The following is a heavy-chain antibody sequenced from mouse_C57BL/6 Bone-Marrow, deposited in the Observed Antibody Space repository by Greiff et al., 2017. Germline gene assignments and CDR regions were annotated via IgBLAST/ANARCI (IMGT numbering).Heavy chain of an antibody. CDR3: TTAITTVSRGYAMDY. Sequence: VQLQQSGAELVRPGASVKLSCTASGFNIKDDYMHWVKQRPEQGLEWLGWIGPENGDTEYASKFSGMATITADTSSNTAYLQLSSLTSEDTAVYYCTTAITTVSRGYAMDYWGQGTSVTDSS. V-gene: IGHV14-4*01. CDR2: IGPENGDT. CDR1: GFNIKDDY. J-gene: IGHJ4*01. D-gene: IGHD1-1*01.